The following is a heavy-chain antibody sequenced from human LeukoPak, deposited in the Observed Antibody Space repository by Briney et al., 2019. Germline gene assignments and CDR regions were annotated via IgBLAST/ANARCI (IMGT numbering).Heavy chain of an antibody. J-gene: IGHJ6*02. V-gene: IGHV3-66*01. Sequence: GGSLRLSCAASGFTVGSNYMSWVRQAPGKGLEWVSVIYSGGSTYYADSVKGRFTISRDNSKNTLYLQMNSLRAEDTAVYYCARDLLSSSWYLVGYYYGMDVWGQGTTVTVSS. CDR3: ARDLLSSSWYLVGYYYGMDV. CDR1: GFTVGSNY. D-gene: IGHD6-13*01. CDR2: IYSGGST.